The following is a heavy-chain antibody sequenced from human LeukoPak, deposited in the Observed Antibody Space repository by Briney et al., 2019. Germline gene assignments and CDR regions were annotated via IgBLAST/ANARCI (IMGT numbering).Heavy chain of an antibody. Sequence: LRLSCAASGFTFSDYYMSWIRQAPGKGLEWIGSIYYSGSTYYNPSLKSRVTISVDTSKNQFSLKLSSVTAADTAVYYCAREYSGSYYWGQGTLVTVSS. V-gene: IGHV4-38-2*02. J-gene: IGHJ4*02. CDR1: GFTFSDYY. D-gene: IGHD1-26*01. CDR2: IYYSGST. CDR3: AREYSGSYY.